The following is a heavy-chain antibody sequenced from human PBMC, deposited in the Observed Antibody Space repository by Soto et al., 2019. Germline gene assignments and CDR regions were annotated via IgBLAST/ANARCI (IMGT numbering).Heavy chain of an antibody. Sequence: QVQLVESGGGVVQPGRSLRLSCAAFGFTFSSYAMHWVRQAPGKGLEWVAVISYDGSNKYYADSVKGRFTISRDNSKNTLYLQMNSLRAEDTAVYYCARDASSVADPFDYWGQGTLVTVSS. J-gene: IGHJ4*02. CDR3: ARDASSVADPFDY. CDR1: GFTFSSYA. D-gene: IGHD6-19*01. CDR2: ISYDGSNK. V-gene: IGHV3-30-3*01.